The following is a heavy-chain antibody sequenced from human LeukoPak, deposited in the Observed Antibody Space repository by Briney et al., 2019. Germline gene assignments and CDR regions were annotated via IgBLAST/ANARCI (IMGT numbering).Heavy chain of an antibody. D-gene: IGHD1-14*01. V-gene: IGHV4-59*08. CDR2: IYSSGST. Sequence: SETLSLTCTVSGYSISSGYYWSWIRQPPGKGLEWIGYIYSSGSTNYNPSLKSRVTISVDTSKNQFSLKLSSVAAADTAVYYCARHAVPKEPGGMDVWGQGTTVTVSS. CDR3: ARHAVPKEPGGMDV. CDR1: GYSISSGYY. J-gene: IGHJ6*02.